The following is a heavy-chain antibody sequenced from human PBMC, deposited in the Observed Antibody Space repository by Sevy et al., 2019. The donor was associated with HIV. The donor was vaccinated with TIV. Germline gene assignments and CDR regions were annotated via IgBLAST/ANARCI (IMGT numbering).Heavy chain of an antibody. CDR3: ARGGTSLFAP. J-gene: IGHJ5*02. CDR2: INYSRST. D-gene: IGHD2-15*01. Sequence: SDTLSLTCSVSGGSGGSISDYYWSWIRQPTGKGLEWIGYINYSRSTKFNPSLKSRVTISVDTSKNQFSLKLTSVTAADTAVYYCARGGTSLFAPWGQGTLVTVSS. CDR1: GGSGGSISDYY. V-gene: IGHV4-59*01.